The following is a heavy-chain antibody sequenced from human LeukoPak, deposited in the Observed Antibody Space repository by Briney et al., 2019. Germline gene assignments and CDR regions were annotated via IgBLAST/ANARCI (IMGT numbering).Heavy chain of an antibody. CDR3: ARGLTRYNWNFPSASYYYYYMDV. V-gene: IGHV4-39*07. D-gene: IGHD1-7*01. Sequence: SETLSLTCTVSGGSISSSSYYWGWIRQPPGKGLEWIGSIYYSGSTYYNPSLKSRVTISVDTSKNQFSLKLSSVTAADTAVYYCARGLTRYNWNFPSASYYYYYMDVWGKGTTVTVSS. CDR2: IYYSGST. J-gene: IGHJ6*03. CDR1: GGSISSSSYY.